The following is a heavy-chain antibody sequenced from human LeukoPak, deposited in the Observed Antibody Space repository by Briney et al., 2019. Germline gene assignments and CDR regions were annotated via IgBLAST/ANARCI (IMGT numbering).Heavy chain of an antibody. Sequence: SETLSLTCTVSSGSISGSDYYWCWIRQPPGKGLEWIGSINYSGNTYYDSSLKSRVTISVDTSKNQLSLHMSSVTASDSAIYYCARHRRNLNEDRFREGEPNFDYWGQGTLVTVSS. D-gene: IGHD1-14*01. CDR2: INYSGNT. J-gene: IGHJ4*02. CDR1: SGSISGSDYY. V-gene: IGHV4-39*01. CDR3: ARHRRNLNEDRFREGEPNFDY.